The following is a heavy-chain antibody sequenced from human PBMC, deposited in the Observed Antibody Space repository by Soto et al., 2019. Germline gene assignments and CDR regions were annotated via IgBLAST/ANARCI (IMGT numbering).Heavy chain of an antibody. V-gene: IGHV1-2*04. CDR2: INPNSGGT. CDR3: ARGYDDDYYYGMDV. D-gene: IGHD3-22*01. J-gene: IGHJ6*02. CDR1: GYTFTGYY. Sequence: GASVKVSCKASGYTFTGYYMHSVRQAPGQGLEWMGWINPNSGGTNYAQKFQGWVTMTRDTSISTAYMELSRLRSDDTAVYYCARGYDDDYYYGMDVWGQGTTVTVSS.